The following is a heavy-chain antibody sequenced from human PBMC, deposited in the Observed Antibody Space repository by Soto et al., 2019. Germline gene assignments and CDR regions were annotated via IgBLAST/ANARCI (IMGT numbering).Heavy chain of an antibody. CDR3: ARVRGLVP. CDR1: GGSFSGYY. CDR2: INHSGST. J-gene: IGHJ5*02. D-gene: IGHD3-10*01. V-gene: IGHV4-34*01. Sequence: QVQLQQWGAELLKPSETLSLTCAVYGGSFSGYYWSWIRQPPGQGLEWIGEINHSGSTNYNPSLKCRVTMSVDTSKNQFSLKLSSVTAADTAVYYCARVRGLVPWGEGTLVTVSS.